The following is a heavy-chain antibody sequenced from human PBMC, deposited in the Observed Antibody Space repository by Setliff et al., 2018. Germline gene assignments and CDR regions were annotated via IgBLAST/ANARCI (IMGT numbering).Heavy chain of an antibody. CDR3: ARLGLWFGELYIGP. CDR1: VGSFSGHY. V-gene: IGHV4-34*01. Sequence: SETLSLTCAVYVGSFSGHYWSWIRQPPGKGLEWIGSIYYSGSTYYNPSLKSRVTISVDTSKNQFSLKLSSVTAADTAVYYCARLGLWFGELYIGPWGQGTLVTVSS. J-gene: IGHJ5*02. CDR2: IYYSGST. D-gene: IGHD3-10*01.